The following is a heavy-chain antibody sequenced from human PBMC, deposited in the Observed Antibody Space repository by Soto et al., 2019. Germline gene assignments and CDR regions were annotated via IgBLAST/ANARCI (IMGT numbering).Heavy chain of an antibody. CDR1: GGTFSSYA. Sequence: ASVKVSCKASGGTFSSYAISWVRQAPGQGLEWMGGIIPIFGTANYAQKFQGRVTITADESTSTAYMELSSLRSEDTAVYYCARDYRFFVVVINPHYHYVLAVCGQGTTVTGSS. V-gene: IGHV1-69*13. CDR3: ARDYRFFVVVINPHYHYVLAV. J-gene: IGHJ6*02. CDR2: IIPIFGTA. D-gene: IGHD3-3*01.